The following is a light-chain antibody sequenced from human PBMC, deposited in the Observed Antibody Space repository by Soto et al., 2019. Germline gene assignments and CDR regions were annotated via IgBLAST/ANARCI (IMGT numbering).Light chain of an antibody. V-gene: IGKV1-39*01. J-gene: IGKJ1*01. CDR2: TTS. Sequence: DIQLTQSPSSLSASVGDRVTMTCRASETISTDLNWYQQKPGKAPKLLIYTTSSLQSGVPSRFSGSGSETDFTLTISSLQPEDFATYSCQQSYNTTWTFGQGTKVDIK. CDR3: QQSYNTTWT. CDR1: ETISTD.